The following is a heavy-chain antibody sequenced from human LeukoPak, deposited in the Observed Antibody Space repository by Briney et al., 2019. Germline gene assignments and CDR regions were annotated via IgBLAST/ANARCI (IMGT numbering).Heavy chain of an antibody. J-gene: IGHJ6*02. CDR1: GYSFTSYW. CDR3: ARDEPRYSGYDYYYYGMDV. Sequence: GESLKISCKGSGYSFTSYWIGWVRQMPGKGLEWMGIIYPGDSDTRYSPSFQGQVTISADKSIRTAYLQWSSLKASDTAMYYCARDEPRYSGYDYYYYGMDVWGQGTTVTVSS. V-gene: IGHV5-51*01. D-gene: IGHD5-12*01. CDR2: IYPGDSDT.